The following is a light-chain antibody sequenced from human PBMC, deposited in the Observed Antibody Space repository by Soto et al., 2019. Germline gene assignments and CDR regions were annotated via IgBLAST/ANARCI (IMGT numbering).Light chain of an antibody. Sequence: EIVLTQSPGTLSLSPGERATLSCRASQSVTSPFLAWYQQKPGQPPRLLIYSASGRASGIPDRFSGSGSGTDFTLTISSLEPEDSATYYCQQLSRYPLTFGGGTKVDIK. CDR1: QSVTSPF. CDR3: QQLSRYPLT. J-gene: IGKJ4*01. CDR2: SAS. V-gene: IGKV3-20*01.